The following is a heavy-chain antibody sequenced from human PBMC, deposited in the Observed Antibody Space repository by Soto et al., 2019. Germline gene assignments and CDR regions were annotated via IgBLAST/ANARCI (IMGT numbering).Heavy chain of an antibody. CDR1: GFTFSDYA. Sequence: GGSLRLSYAASGFTFSDYAMHWVRHVPGQGLEWVAVISFDGNIKYDADSVKGRFTISRDNSKNTLFLQMDSLKGEDTAVYSCARAPRRYCTSLSCLGLYGLDVWGQGTAVTVSS. D-gene: IGHD2-8*01. CDR2: ISFDGNIK. CDR3: ARAPRRYCTSLSCLGLYGLDV. V-gene: IGHV3-30-3*01. J-gene: IGHJ6*02.